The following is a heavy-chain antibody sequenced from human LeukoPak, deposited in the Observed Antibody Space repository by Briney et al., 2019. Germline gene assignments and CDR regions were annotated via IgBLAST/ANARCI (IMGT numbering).Heavy chain of an antibody. CDR1: GYTFTGCY. CDR3: ARDPPIGGADVFDI. V-gene: IGHV1-2*02. J-gene: IGHJ3*02. CDR2: INPNSGGT. D-gene: IGHD3-10*01. Sequence: APLKLSCTAAGYTFTGCYMHWVRQAPGQGLEWMGWINPNSGGTNYAQKFQGRVTMTRDTSISTAYMELSRLTSDDTAVYYCARDPPIGGADVFDIRGQGPMVTVSS.